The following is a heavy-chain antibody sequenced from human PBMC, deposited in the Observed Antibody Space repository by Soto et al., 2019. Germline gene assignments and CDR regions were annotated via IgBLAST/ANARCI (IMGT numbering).Heavy chain of an antibody. Sequence: GASVKVSCKASGYTFTSYDINWVRQATGQGLEWMGWMNPNSGNTGYAQKFQGRVTMTTETSTSTAYMELRSLRSDDTAVYYCARVALDYVWGSYRSYYYYGMDVWGQGTTVTVSS. CDR1: GYTFTSYD. V-gene: IGHV1-8*01. D-gene: IGHD3-16*02. J-gene: IGHJ6*02. CDR3: ARVALDYVWGSYRSYYYYGMDV. CDR2: MNPNSGNT.